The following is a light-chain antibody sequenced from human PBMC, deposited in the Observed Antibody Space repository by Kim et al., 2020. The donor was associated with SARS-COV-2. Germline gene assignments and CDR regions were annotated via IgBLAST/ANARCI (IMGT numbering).Light chain of an antibody. CDR2: GAS. V-gene: IGKV3-20*01. J-gene: IGKJ2*01. CDR3: QQYGSSPRYT. Sequence: SQRERATRSCRASQSVSSSYLAWYQQKPGQAPRLLIYGASSRATGIPDRFSGSGSGTDFTLTISRLEPEDFAVYYCQQYGSSPRYTFGQGTKLEI. CDR1: QSVSSSY.